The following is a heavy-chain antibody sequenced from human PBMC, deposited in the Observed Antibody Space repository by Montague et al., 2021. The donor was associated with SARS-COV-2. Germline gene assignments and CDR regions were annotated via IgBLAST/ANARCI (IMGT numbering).Heavy chain of an antibody. D-gene: IGHD3-10*01. J-gene: IGHJ5*02. CDR2: IYYSGGI. V-gene: IGHV4-59*11. Sequence: SETLSLTCTVSGGSMSDHYWAWIRQPPGKGLEWLAYIYYSGGINSNASLKSRVSMSVGTSKNQFSLKLTSVTAADTAVYYCARAVSVRRAVNWSDPWGQGTLVTVSS. CDR3: ARAVSVRRAVNWSDP. CDR1: GGSMSDHY.